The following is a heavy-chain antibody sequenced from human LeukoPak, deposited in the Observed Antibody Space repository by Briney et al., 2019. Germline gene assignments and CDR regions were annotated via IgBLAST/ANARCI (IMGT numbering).Heavy chain of an antibody. CDR3: ARSFAHFDAFDI. J-gene: IGHJ3*02. CDR2: IWYDGSNK. V-gene: IGHV3-33*08. CDR1: GFTFSSYA. D-gene: IGHD2/OR15-2a*01. Sequence: GRSLRLSCAASGFTFSSYAMHWVRQAPGKGLEWVAVIWYDGSNKYYADSVKGRFTISRDNSKNTLYLQMNSLRAEDTAVYYCARSFAHFDAFDIWGQGTMVTVSS.